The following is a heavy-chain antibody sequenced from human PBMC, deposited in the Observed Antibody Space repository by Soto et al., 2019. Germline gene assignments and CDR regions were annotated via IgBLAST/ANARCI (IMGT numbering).Heavy chain of an antibody. CDR3: ARGPVSMIRGVLTSGQPSYYFDS. J-gene: IGHJ4*02. CDR2: IYYSGST. Sequence: SETLSLTCTVSGGSINSGDYYWSWIRQQPGKGLEAIGYIYYSGSTFYNPSLRSRVTTSLDRSKNQFSLEVRSVTAADTAVYYCARGPVSMIRGVLTSGQPSYYFDSWGQGILVPVYS. V-gene: IGHV4-30-4*02. CDR1: GGSINSGDYY. D-gene: IGHD3-10*01.